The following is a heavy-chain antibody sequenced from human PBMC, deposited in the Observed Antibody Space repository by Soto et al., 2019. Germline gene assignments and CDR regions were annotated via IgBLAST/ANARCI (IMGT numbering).Heavy chain of an antibody. V-gene: IGHV3-21*01. CDR1: GFTLSDYS. CDR2: ISGTSSYI. D-gene: IGHD3-3*01. Sequence: EVQRVESGGGLVKPGGSLRLSCAASGFTLSDYSMNWVRQAPGKGLEWVSSISGTSSYIYYAASVKGRFTISRDNAMNSLFLKMVSLRAEDTAVYYCARDDYDFWSGPGHWGQGTLVTVSS. J-gene: IGHJ4*02. CDR3: ARDDYDFWSGPGH.